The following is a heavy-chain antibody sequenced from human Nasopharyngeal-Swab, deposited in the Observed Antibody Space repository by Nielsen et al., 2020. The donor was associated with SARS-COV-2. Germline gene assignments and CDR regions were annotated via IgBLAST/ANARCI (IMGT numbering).Heavy chain of an antibody. J-gene: IGHJ4*02. D-gene: IGHD3-22*01. CDR3: TLRPYDSSGWSFDY. CDR2: IRSKANSYAT. CDR1: GFTFSGSA. V-gene: IGHV3-73*01. Sequence: GGLRLSCAASGFTFSGSAMHWVRQASGKGLEWVGRIRSKANSYATAYAASVKGRFTISRDDSKNTAYLQMNSLKTEDTAVYYCTLRPYDSSGWSFDYWGQGTLVTVSS.